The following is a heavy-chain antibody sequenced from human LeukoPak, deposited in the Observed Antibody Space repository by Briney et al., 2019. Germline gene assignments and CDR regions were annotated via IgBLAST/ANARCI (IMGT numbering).Heavy chain of an antibody. D-gene: IGHD5-12*01. CDR1: GYTFTSYD. CDR3: ARVHRRRGYSGYSMVWFDP. V-gene: IGHV1-8*01. J-gene: IGHJ5*02. CDR2: MNPNSGNT. Sequence: ASVKVSCKASGYTFTSYDINWVRQATGQGLEWMGWMNPNSGNTGYAQKFQGRVTMTRNTSISTAYMELSSLRSEDTAVYYCARVHRRRGYSGYSMVWFDPWGQGTLVTVSS.